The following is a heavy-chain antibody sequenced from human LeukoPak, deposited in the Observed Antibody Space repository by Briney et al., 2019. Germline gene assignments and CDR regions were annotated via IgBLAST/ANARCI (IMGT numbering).Heavy chain of an antibody. V-gene: IGHV3-15*01. D-gene: IGHD6-19*01. CDR3: AKSGNSSGWYWGVPPLNYYYYYGMDV. CDR2: IKSKTDGGTT. CDR1: GFTFSNAW. J-gene: IGHJ6*02. Sequence: PGGSLRLSCAASGFTFSNAWMSCVRQAPGKGLEWVGRIKSKTDGGTTDYAAPVKGRFTISRDDSKNTLYLQMNSLKTEDTAVYYCAKSGNSSGWYWGVPPLNYYYYYGMDVWGQGTTVTVSS.